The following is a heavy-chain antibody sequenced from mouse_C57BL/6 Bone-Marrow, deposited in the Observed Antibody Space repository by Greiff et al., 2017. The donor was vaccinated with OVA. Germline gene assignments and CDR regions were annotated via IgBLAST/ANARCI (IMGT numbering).Heavy chain of an antibody. CDR2: IWWDDDK. J-gene: IGHJ1*03. Sequence: QVTLKESGPGILQPSQTLSLTCSFSGFSLSTFGMGVGWIRQPSGKGLEWLAHIWWDDDKYYNPALKSRLTISKDTSKNQVFLKIANVDTADTATYYCPYYYGSSHEGYFDVWGTGTTVTVSS. V-gene: IGHV8-8*01. CDR1: GFSLSTFGMG. D-gene: IGHD1-1*01. CDR3: PYYYGSSHEGYFDV.